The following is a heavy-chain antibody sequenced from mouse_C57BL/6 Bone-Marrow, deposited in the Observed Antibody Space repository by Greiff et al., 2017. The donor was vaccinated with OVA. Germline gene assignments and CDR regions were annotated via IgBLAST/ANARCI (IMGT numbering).Heavy chain of an antibody. CDR2: IDPENGDT. D-gene: IGHD1-1*01. CDR3: THYYGSRWYFDV. J-gene: IGHJ1*03. CDR1: GFNIKDDY. Sequence: EVQLKQSGAELVRPGASVKLSCTASGFNIKDDYMHWVKQRPEQGLEWIGWIDPENGDTEYASKFQGKATITADTSSNTAYLQLSSLTSEDTAVYYCTHYYGSRWYFDVWGTGTTVTVSS. V-gene: IGHV14-4*01.